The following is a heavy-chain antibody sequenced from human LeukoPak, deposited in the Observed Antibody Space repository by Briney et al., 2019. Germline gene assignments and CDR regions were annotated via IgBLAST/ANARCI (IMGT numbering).Heavy chain of an antibody. CDR2: ISSSSSYI. V-gene: IGHV3-21*01. Sequence: GGSLRLSCAASGFTFSSYSMNWVRQAPGKGLEWVSSISSSSSYIYYADSVKGRFTISRDNAKNSLYLQMNSLRAEDTAVYYCARAPGFEYYFDYWGQGTLVTVSS. CDR1: GFTFSSYS. J-gene: IGHJ4*02. CDR3: ARAPGFEYYFDY. D-gene: IGHD3-9*01.